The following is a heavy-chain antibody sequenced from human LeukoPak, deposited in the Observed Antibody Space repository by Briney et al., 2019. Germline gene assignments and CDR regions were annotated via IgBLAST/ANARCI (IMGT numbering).Heavy chain of an antibody. D-gene: IGHD3-22*01. V-gene: IGHV3-48*02. CDR2: ISSSSSTI. CDR1: GFTFSSYS. Sequence: GGSLRLSCAASGFTFSSYSKNWVRQAPGKGLEWVSYISSSSSTIYYADSVKGRFTITRDNAKNSLYLQMNRLRDEDTAVYYCARDQDYYDSSGYGYWGQGTLVTVAS. CDR3: ARDQDYYDSSGYGY. J-gene: IGHJ4*02.